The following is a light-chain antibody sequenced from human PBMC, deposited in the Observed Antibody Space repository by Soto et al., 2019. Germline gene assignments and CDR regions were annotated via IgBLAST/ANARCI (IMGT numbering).Light chain of an antibody. CDR1: GSDVGGYDY. V-gene: IGLV2-14*01. CDR2: EVT. Sequence: QSALTQPACVSGSPGQSITISWAGTGSDVGGYDYVSWYQHHPGKAPKVMIYEVTNRPSGVSNRFSGSKYGNTASLTISGLLAEDEADYYWSSYTRRSTSVFATGRKVSVL. J-gene: IGLJ1*01. CDR3: SSYTRRSTSV.